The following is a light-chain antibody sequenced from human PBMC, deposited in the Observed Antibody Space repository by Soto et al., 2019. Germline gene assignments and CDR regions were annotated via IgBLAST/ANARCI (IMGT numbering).Light chain of an antibody. Sequence: QSALTQPASVSGSPGQSINISCTGTSSDVGTYNLVSWYQQHPGKAPKLMIYEGSRRPSGVSNRFSGSKSGNTASLTISGLQAEDEADYYCCSYAGSNTYVFGTGTKVTVL. CDR3: CSYAGSNTYV. V-gene: IGLV2-23*01. CDR2: EGS. CDR1: SSDVGTYNL. J-gene: IGLJ1*01.